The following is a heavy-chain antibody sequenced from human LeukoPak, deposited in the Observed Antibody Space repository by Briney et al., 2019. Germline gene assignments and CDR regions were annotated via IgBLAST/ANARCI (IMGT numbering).Heavy chain of an antibody. CDR2: INHSGST. V-gene: IGHV4-34*01. D-gene: IGHD5-12*01. CDR1: GGSFSGYY. J-gene: IGHJ6*02. Sequence: SETLSLTCAVYGGSFSGYYWSWIRQPPGKGLEWIGEINHSGSTNYNPSLKGRVTISVDTSKNQFSLKLSSVTAADTAVYYCAREVATNGPYYYYGMDVWGQGTTVTVSS. CDR3: AREVATNGPYYYYGMDV.